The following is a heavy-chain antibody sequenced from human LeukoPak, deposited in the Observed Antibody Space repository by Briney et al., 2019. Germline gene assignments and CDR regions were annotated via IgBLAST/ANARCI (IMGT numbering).Heavy chain of an antibody. Sequence: PGGSLRLSCAASGFTFSSYAMSWVRQAPGKGLEWVSTISDSGRSTYYADSVKGRFTISRDNSKNTLDLQMNSLRAEDTAVYYCAKDGRVAAVPAAYLNWGQGTLVTVAS. CDR2: ISDSGRST. CDR3: AKDGRVAAVPAAYLN. J-gene: IGHJ4*02. D-gene: IGHD2-2*01. V-gene: IGHV3-23*01. CDR1: GFTFSSYA.